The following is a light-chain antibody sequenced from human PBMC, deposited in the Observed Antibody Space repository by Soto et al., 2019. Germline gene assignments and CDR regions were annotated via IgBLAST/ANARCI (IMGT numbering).Light chain of an antibody. V-gene: IGKV3-15*01. CDR3: QHYIRWPLT. J-gene: IGKJ4*01. CDR2: GAS. CDR1: QDVSSN. Sequence: EMVVTQSPATLSVSPGERATLSCRASQDVSSNLAWYQQKPGQAHSLLIYGASTRATGTPPRFSGSESGTEFTLTISSLQAEDYAVYFCQHYIRWPLTFGGGTKVEI.